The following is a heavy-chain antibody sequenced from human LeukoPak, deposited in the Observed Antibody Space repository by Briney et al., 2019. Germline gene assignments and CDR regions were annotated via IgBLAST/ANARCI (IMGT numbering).Heavy chain of an antibody. D-gene: IGHD2-8*02. CDR1: GFTFSSYS. J-gene: IGHJ3*02. V-gene: IGHV3-48*04. CDR2: ISSSSTI. CDR3: ARVAGMSLVADI. Sequence: GGSLRLSCAASGFTFSSYSMNWVRQAPGKGLEWVSYISSSSTIYYADSVKGRFTISRDNAKNSLYLQMNSLRAEDTAVYYCARVAGMSLVADIWGQGTMVTVS.